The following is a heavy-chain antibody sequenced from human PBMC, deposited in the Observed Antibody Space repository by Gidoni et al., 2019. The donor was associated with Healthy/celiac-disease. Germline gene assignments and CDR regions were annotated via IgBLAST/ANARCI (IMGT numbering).Heavy chain of an antibody. CDR2: IYYSGST. CDR3: ARHELAALDAFDI. D-gene: IGHD3-10*01. Sequence: ISSSSYYWGWIRQPPGKGLEWIGSIYYSGSTYYNPSLTSRVTISVDTSKNQFSLKLSSVTAADTAVYYCARHELAALDAFDIWGQGTMVTVSS. V-gene: IGHV4-39*01. CDR1: ISSSSYY. J-gene: IGHJ3*02.